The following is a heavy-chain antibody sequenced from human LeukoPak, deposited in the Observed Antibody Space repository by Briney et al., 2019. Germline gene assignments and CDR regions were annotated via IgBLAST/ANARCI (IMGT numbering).Heavy chain of an antibody. CDR1: GITFSTSA. CDR3: AKLLRGTVVPFYDY. J-gene: IGHJ4*02. Sequence: GSLRLSCAASGITFSTSAMSWVRQAPGKGLEWVSAISGSGGSTYYADSVKGRFTISRDNSKSTLHLQMNSLRVDDTAVYYCAKLLRGTVVPFYDYWGQGTLVTVSS. D-gene: IGHD3-10*01. CDR2: ISGSGGST. V-gene: IGHV3-23*01.